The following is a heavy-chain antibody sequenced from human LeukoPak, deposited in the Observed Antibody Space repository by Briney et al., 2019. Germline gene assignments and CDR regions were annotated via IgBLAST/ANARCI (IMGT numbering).Heavy chain of an antibody. J-gene: IGHJ4*02. CDR2: IRGTTGKT. CDR3: AKGGGETTVEVSAAGVFQY. D-gene: IGHD4-11*01. V-gene: IGHV3-23*01. CDR1: GFTFSNYI. Sequence: GGSLRLSCGPSGFTFSNYIMSWVRQGPGGGLEWISGIRGTTGKTYYADSVKGRFSISRDNSKNTLYLQMDRLRAEDTAVYYCAKGGGETTVEVSAAGVFQYWGQGTLVTVSS.